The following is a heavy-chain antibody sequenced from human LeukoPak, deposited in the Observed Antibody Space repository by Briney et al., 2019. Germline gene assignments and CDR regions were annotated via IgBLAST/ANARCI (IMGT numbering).Heavy chain of an antibody. CDR3: ARDRRDGYYFDY. CDR2: ITDSGGDT. CDR1: RFTFSSYS. D-gene: IGHD5-24*01. Sequence: PGGSLRPSCAASRFTFSSYSMGWVRQAPGKGLEWVSAITDSGGDTFYADSVKGRFTISRDNSKNTLYLQMNSLRAEDTAVYYCARDRRDGYYFDYWGQGTLVTVSS. J-gene: IGHJ4*02. V-gene: IGHV3-23*01.